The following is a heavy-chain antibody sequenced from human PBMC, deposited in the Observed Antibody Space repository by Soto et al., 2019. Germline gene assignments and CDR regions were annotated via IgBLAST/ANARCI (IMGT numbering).Heavy chain of an antibody. D-gene: IGHD2-15*01. CDR1: GGSISSGDYY. CDR3: ARDVVVADYFDY. CDR2: IYYSRST. J-gene: IGHJ4*02. V-gene: IGHV4-30-4*01. Sequence: QVQLQESGPGLVKPSQTLSLTCTVSGGSISSGDYYWSWIRQPPGKGLAWIGYIYYSRSTYYNPSLKSRVTISVDTSKNQFSLKLSSVTAADTAVYYCARDVVVADYFDYWGQGTLVTVSS.